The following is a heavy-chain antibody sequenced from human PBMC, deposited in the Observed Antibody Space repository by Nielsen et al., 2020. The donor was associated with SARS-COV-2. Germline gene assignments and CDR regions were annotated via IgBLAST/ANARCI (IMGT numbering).Heavy chain of an antibody. V-gene: IGHV3-11*01. CDR2: ISSSGSTI. Sequence: GESLKISCTASGFTFGDYAMSWVRQAPGKGLEWVSYISSSGSTIYYADSVKGRFTISRDNAKNSLYLQMNSLRAEDTAVYYCASPVENNYWGQGTLVTVSS. CDR1: GFTFGDYA. J-gene: IGHJ4*02. CDR3: ASPVENNY. D-gene: IGHD5-24*01.